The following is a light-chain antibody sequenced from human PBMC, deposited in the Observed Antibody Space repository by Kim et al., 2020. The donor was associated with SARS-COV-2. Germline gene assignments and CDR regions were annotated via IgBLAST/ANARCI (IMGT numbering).Light chain of an antibody. CDR1: SSDVGGYIH. V-gene: IGLV2-14*01. J-gene: IGLJ3*02. Sequence: QSALTQPASASGSPGQSSTISCTGTSSDVGGYIHVSWYQQHPGKAPKLIIYDVSKRPSGASDRFSGSKSANTASLTISGLQAEDEAEYYCASFTSRTTWVFGGGTQLTVL. CDR3: ASFTSRTTWV. CDR2: DVS.